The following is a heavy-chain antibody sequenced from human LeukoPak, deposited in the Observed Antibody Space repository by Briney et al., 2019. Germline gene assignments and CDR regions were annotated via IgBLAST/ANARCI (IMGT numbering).Heavy chain of an antibody. CDR2: IYTSGST. CDR1: GGSISSYY. J-gene: IGHJ5*02. Sequence: SETLSLTCTVSGGSISSYYWSWIRQPAGKGLEWIGRIYTSGSTNYNPSLVSRVTMSVNTSSTQCSLRLSSVTAADTAVYYCARVGDSSGYENWFDPWGQGTLVTVSS. V-gene: IGHV4-4*07. CDR3: ARVGDSSGYENWFDP. D-gene: IGHD3-22*01.